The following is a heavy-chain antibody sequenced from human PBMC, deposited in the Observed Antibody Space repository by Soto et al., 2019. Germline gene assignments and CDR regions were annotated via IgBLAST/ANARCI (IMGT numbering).Heavy chain of an antibody. CDR2: INPHNGNT. D-gene: IGHD1-26*01. J-gene: IGHJ4*02. V-gene: IGHV1-18*01. CDR1: GYTFTTFG. Sequence: QVHLVQSGSELKEPGASVKVSCKASGYTFTTFGITWVRQAPGQGLEWMGYINPHNGNTNYAQNVQGRVTMTSDTSTSTAYMELRSLRSDDTALYYCARGDRSPNSWGQGTLVTVSS. CDR3: ARGDRSPNS.